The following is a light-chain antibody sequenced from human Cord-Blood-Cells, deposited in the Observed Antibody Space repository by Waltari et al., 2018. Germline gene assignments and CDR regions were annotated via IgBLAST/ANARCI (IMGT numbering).Light chain of an antibody. CDR3: SSYTSSSTLV. Sequence: QSALTQPASVSGSPGQSITISCPGTSSDVGGYNYASWYQQHPGKAPKLIIYDVSNRPSGVSNRFSGSKSGNTASLTISGLQAEDEADYYCSSYTSSSTLVFGGGTKLTVL. J-gene: IGLJ3*02. CDR2: DVS. V-gene: IGLV2-14*03. CDR1: SSDVGGYNY.